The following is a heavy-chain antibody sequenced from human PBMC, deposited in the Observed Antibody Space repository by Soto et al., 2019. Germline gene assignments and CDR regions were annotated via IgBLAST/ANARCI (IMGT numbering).Heavy chain of an antibody. Sequence: GASVKVSCKASGYTFTSYDINWVRQATGQGLEWMGWMNPNSGNTGYAQKFQGRVTMTRNTSISTAYMELSSLRSEDTAVYYCARTQSGDYYGSGSYYNRYYYYMDVWGKGTTVTVSS. V-gene: IGHV1-8*01. J-gene: IGHJ6*03. D-gene: IGHD3-10*01. CDR3: ARTQSGDYYGSGSYYNRYYYYMDV. CDR1: GYTFTSYD. CDR2: MNPNSGNT.